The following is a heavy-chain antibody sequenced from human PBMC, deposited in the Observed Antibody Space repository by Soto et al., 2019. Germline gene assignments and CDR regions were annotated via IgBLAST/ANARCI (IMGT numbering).Heavy chain of an antibody. CDR2: IKGDGSEK. CDR1: GFTFTSYW. J-gene: IGHJ6*02. Sequence: GGSLRLSCVASGFTFTSYWMSWVRQAPGKGLEWVANIKGDGSEKKYVDSVKSRFTISRDNAHNSVSLQMNSLRAEDTALYYCGRDEVRNGVGVWGQGTTVTVSS. V-gene: IGHV3-7*01. CDR3: GRDEVRNGVGV.